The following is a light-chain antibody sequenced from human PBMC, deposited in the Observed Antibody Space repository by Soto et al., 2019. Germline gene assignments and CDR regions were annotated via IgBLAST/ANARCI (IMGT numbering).Light chain of an antibody. CDR1: KSVTNN. CDR3: QQYNYWPGT. Sequence: EIVMTQSPATLSVSPGERATLSCRASKSVTNNLAWYQQKLGQAPRLLIYGASTRATGIPARFSGSGSGTEFTLTITSLQSEDFAVYSCQQYNYWPGTFGQGTKVEIK. V-gene: IGKV3-15*01. CDR2: GAS. J-gene: IGKJ1*01.